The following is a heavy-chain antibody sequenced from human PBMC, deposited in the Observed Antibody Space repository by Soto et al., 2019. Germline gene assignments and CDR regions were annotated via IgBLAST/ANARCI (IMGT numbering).Heavy chain of an antibody. CDR1: GFTFHEYA. Sequence: EVQLIESGGGWVQPGTSLRVSCTASGFTFHEYAMHWVRQAPGKGLEWVSGISSDGDTIAYADSVQGRFTVFRDNAKNSLYLQMNSLIAEDTALYYCTKGGYDLIYYFGMDVWGQGTTGTAAS. CDR2: ISSDGDTI. V-gene: IGHV3-9*01. D-gene: IGHD5-12*01. CDR3: TKGGYDLIYYFGMDV. J-gene: IGHJ6*02.